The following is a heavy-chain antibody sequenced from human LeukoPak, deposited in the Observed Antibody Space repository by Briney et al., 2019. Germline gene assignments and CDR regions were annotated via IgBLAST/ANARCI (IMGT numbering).Heavy chain of an antibody. CDR2: IKQDGSAK. D-gene: IGHD3-10*01. V-gene: IGHV3-7*01. J-gene: IGHJ4*02. CDR1: GFTFSDYW. Sequence: AGSLRLSCAASGFTFSDYWMSWVRQAPGKGLESVANIKQDGSAKYYVDSVKGRFTISRDNAKNSLYLQMNSLRDDDTAVYYCARLSYDSGTHYTVYKYWGQGTLVTVSS. CDR3: ARLSYDSGTHYTVYKY.